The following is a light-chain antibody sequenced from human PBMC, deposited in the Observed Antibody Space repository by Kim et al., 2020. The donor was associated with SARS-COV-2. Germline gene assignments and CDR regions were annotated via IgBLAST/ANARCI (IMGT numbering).Light chain of an antibody. CDR2: VDSDGSH. CDR1: SGDSTYA. J-gene: IGLJ3*02. CDR3: QTWDTGIRV. V-gene: IGLV4-69*01. Sequence: ASVKLTCTLSSGDSTYAIAWHQQQPEKGPRYLMKVDSDGSHSEGDGIPDRFSGSSSGAERYLTISSLQSEDEADYYCQTWDTGIRVFGGGTKVTVL.